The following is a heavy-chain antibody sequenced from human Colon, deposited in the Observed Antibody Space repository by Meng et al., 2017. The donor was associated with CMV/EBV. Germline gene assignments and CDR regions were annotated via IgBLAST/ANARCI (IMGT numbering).Heavy chain of an antibody. Sequence: GESLKISCAASGFTFSSYAMHWVRQAPGKGLEWVALIRDDGGEEYYVNSVKGRFTISRDNSYNKMFLQMNSLRVEDTAVYYCARENYRDYGGAFDGAFDLWGQGNPGHRLL. V-gene: IGHV3-30*02. J-gene: IGHJ3*01. CDR1: GFTFSSYA. CDR3: ARENYRDYGGAFDGAFDL. CDR2: IRDDGGEE. D-gene: IGHD4-17*01.